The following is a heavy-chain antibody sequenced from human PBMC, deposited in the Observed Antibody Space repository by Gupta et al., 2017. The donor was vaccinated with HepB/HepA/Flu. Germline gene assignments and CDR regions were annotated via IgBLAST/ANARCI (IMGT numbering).Heavy chain of an antibody. Sequence: QVRLVESGGGVVQPGRYLRLACAASGLTLSRYGMHWVRQAPGKGLEWVAVVSNDGSNDYYADSVKCRFTISRDNSKNTLYLQMNSLRAEETAVYYCAKDPTNRFYYYYMDVWCKGRTVTDSS. CDR2: VSNDGSND. D-gene: IGHD2-8*01. J-gene: IGHJ6*03. CDR1: GLTLSRYG. CDR3: AKDPTNRFYYYYMDV. V-gene: IGHV3-30*18.